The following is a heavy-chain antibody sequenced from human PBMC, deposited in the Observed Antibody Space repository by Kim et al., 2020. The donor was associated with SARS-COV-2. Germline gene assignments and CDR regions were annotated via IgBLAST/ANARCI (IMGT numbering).Heavy chain of an antibody. CDR1: GGSVSSGSYY. Sequence: SETLSLTCTVSGGSVSSGSYYWSWIRQPPGKGLEWIGYIYYSGSTNYNPSLKSRVTISVDTSKNQFSLKLSSVTAADTAVYYCARGSSGSSLDYWGQGTLVTVSS. CDR2: IYYSGST. CDR3: ARGSSGSSLDY. D-gene: IGHD1-26*01. V-gene: IGHV4-61*01. J-gene: IGHJ4*02.